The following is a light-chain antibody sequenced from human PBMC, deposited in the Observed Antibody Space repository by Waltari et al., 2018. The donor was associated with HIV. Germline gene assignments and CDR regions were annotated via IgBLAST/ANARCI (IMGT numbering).Light chain of an antibody. Sequence: DIVMTQSPDSQADFLAETVTNNCRSSQSVLHTSTNKKHLAWYQHKSGQPPKLLLYWASTRESGVPDRFRGSGSGTDFSLTIRGLKAEDVAVYYCQQYSSLPQTFGQGTKVEIK. CDR1: QSVLHTSTNKKH. V-gene: IGKV4-1*01. J-gene: IGKJ2*01. CDR3: QQYSSLPQT. CDR2: WAS.